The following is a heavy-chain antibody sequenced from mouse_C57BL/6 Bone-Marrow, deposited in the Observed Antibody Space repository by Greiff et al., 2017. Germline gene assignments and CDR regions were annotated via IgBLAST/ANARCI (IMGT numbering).Heavy chain of an antibody. V-gene: IGHV1-55*01. Sequence: QVQLQQPGAELVKPGASVTLSCKASGYPFTSYWITWVKQRPGQGLEWIGDIYPGSGSTNYNEKFKSKATLTVDTSSSTAYMQLSSLTSEDSAVYYCARERGAMDYWGQGTSVTVSS. CDR1: GYPFTSYW. J-gene: IGHJ4*01. CDR3: ARERGAMDY. CDR2: IYPGSGST.